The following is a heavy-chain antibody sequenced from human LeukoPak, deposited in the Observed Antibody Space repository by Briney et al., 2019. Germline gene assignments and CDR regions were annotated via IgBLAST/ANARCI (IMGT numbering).Heavy chain of an antibody. CDR1: GGSISSGSYY. J-gene: IGHJ3*02. V-gene: IGHV4-61*02. Sequence: SQTLSLTCTVSGGSISSGSYYWSWIRQPAGKGLEWIGRIYTSGSTNYNPSLKSRVTISVDTSKNQFSLKLSSVTAADTAVYYCARDPPTYYYDSSGYHDAFDIWGQGTMVTVSS. CDR2: IYTSGST. D-gene: IGHD3-22*01. CDR3: ARDPPTYYYDSSGYHDAFDI.